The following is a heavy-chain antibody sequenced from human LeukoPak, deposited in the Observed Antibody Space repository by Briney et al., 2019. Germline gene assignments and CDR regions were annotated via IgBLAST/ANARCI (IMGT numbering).Heavy chain of an antibody. CDR2: IYYSGST. V-gene: IGHV4-39*01. D-gene: IGHD3-16*01. CDR3: ARGGLYFDC. CDR1: GGSISSSSYY. Sequence: SETLSLTCTVSGGSISSSSYYWGWIRQPPGKGLEWIGSIYYSGSTYYNPSLKSRVTISVDTSKNQFSLKLSSVTAADTAVYYCARGGLYFDCWGQGTLVTVSS. J-gene: IGHJ4*02.